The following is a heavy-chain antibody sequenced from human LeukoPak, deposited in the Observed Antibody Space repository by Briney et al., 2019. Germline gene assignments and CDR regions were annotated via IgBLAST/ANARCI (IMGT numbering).Heavy chain of an antibody. CDR1: GYTFTNFD. D-gene: IGHD6-13*01. CDR3: ARAPMGAAALY. CDR2: MNPVSGNA. V-gene: IGHV1-8*01. J-gene: IGHJ4*02. Sequence: ASVKVSCKASGYTFTNFDINWVRQAPGQGLEWMGCMNPVSGNAGSAQKFQGRVTLTRDTSISTAYMELSSLRSDDTAFYYCARAPMGAAALYWGQGTLVTVSS.